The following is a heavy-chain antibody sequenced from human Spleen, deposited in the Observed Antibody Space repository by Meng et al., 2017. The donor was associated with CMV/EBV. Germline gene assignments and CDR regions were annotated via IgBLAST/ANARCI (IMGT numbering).Heavy chain of an antibody. Sequence: VQLVESGGGLVKPGGSLRLSCAASGFTFSSYSMNWVRQAPGKGLEWVSSISSSSSYIYYADSVKGRFTISRDNAKNSLYLQMNSLRAEDTAVYYCAREAAYCGGDCYPDYWGQGTLVTVSS. D-gene: IGHD2-21*02. CDR3: AREAAYCGGDCYPDY. V-gene: IGHV3-21*01. CDR1: GFTFSSYS. J-gene: IGHJ4*02. CDR2: ISSSSSYI.